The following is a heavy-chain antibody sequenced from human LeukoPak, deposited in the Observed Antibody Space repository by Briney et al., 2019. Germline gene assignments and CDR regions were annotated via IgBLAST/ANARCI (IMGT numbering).Heavy chain of an antibody. CDR3: TTDLVFNGNLPPVDY. CDR2: IKSKTDGGTT. V-gene: IGHV3-15*01. Sequence: PGGSLRLSCAASRFTLSNAWMSWVRQAPGKGLEWVGRIKSKTDGGTTDYAAPVKGRFTISRDDSKNTLYLQMNSLKTEDTAVYYCTTDLVFNGNLPPVDYWGQGTLVTVSS. D-gene: IGHD1-14*01. CDR1: RFTLSNAW. J-gene: IGHJ4*02.